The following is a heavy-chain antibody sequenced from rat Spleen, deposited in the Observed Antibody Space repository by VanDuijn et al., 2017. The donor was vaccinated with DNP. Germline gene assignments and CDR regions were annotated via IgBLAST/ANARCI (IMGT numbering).Heavy chain of an antibody. J-gene: IGHJ3*01. CDR1: GYTFTRYY. V-gene: IGHV1-43*01. CDR2: IYTGSGGT. CDR3: ARSWVGVRGIWFAF. D-gene: IGHD4-3*01. Sequence: QVQLQQSGAELAKPGSSVKISCKASGYTFTRYYITWIKQTTGQGLEYIGYIYTGSGGTNYNEKFKGKATLTVDKSSNTAFMQLSSLTPDDSAVYYCARSWVGVRGIWFAFWGQGTLVTVSS.